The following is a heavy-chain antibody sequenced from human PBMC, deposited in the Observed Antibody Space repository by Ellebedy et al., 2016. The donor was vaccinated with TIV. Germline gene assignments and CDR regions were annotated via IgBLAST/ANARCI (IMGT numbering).Heavy chain of an antibody. V-gene: IGHV1-8*02. J-gene: IGHJ6*02. CDR2: MKPKSGNT. CDR3: ARGSGGSYGMDV. Sequence: ASVKVSCKASGYSFKSYDINWVRQATGQGLEWMGWMKPKSGNTGYAQKFQGRVTMTRNTSISTAYMEVNRLRSEDTAVYYCARGSGGSYGMDVWGQGTTVTVSS. D-gene: IGHD1-26*01. CDR1: GYSFKSYD.